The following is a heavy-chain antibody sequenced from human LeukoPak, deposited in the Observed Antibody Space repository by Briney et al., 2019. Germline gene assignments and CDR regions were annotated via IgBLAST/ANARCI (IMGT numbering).Heavy chain of an antibody. CDR2: ISGSGGST. Sequence: GGSLRLSCAASGFTFSSYAMSWVRQAPGKGLEWVSAISGSGGSTYYADSVKGRFTISRDNSKNTLYLQMNSLRAEDTAVYYCARVHRNYYDSSGCYYFDYWGQGTLVTVSS. V-gene: IGHV3-23*01. CDR1: GFTFSSYA. J-gene: IGHJ4*02. CDR3: ARVHRNYYDSSGCYYFDY. D-gene: IGHD3-22*01.